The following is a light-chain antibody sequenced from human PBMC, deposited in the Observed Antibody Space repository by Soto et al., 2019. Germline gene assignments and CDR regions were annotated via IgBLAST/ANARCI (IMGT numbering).Light chain of an antibody. Sequence: DIVMTQSPAALPVSLGERATINCKSSQSVLYTSNNKNYLAWYQQKPGQSPQLLIYWASTREAGVPDRFSGSGSGTDFTLTISSLQAEDVAVYYCQQYYSNPRTFGQGTKVDIK. CDR3: QQYYSNPRT. CDR1: QSVLYTSNNKNY. V-gene: IGKV4-1*01. J-gene: IGKJ1*01. CDR2: WAS.